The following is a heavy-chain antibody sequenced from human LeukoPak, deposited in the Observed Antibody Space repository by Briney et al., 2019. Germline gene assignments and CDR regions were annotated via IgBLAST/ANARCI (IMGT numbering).Heavy chain of an antibody. CDR2: MYSGGST. J-gene: IGHJ4*02. CDR1: GFTVSSNY. CDR3: ARGQGYYDSSGYYEDY. V-gene: IGHV3-53*01. D-gene: IGHD3-22*01. Sequence: GGSLRLSCAASGFTVSSNYMSWVRQAPGKGLEWVSVMYSGGSTYYADSVKGRFTISRDNSKNTLYLQMNSLRAEDTAVYYCARGQGYYDSSGYYEDYWGQGTLVTVSS.